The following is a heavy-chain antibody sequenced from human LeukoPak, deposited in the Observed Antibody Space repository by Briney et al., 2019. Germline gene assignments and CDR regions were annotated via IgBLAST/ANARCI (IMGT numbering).Heavy chain of an antibody. Sequence: SETLSLTCAVYGGSFSGYYWSWIRQPPGKGLEWIGESNHSRSTNYNPSLKSRVTISVDTSKNQFSLKLSSVTAADTAVYYCARGRIMRRWDYSSSSRGYYYYGMDVWGQGTTVTVSS. CDR3: ARGRIMRRWDYSSSSRGYYYYGMDV. J-gene: IGHJ6*02. V-gene: IGHV4-34*01. CDR1: GGSFSGYY. D-gene: IGHD6-6*01. CDR2: SNHSRST.